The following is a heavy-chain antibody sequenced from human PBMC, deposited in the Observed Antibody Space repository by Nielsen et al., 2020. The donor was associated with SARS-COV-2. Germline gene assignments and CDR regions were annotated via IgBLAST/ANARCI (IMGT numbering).Heavy chain of an antibody. J-gene: IGHJ6*03. D-gene: IGHD6-19*01. CDR2: ISSSSSYI. CDR1: GFTFSSYS. CDR3: ARNVAVAAPGGYMDV. V-gene: IGHV3-21*01. Sequence: GESLKISCAASGFTFSSYSMNWVRQAPGKGLEWVSSISSSSSYIYYADSVKGRFTISRDNAKNSLYLQMNSLRAEDTAVYYCARNVAVAAPGGYMDVWGKGTTVTVSS.